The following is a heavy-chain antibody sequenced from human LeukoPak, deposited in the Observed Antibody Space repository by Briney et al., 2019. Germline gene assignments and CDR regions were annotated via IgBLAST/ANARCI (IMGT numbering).Heavy chain of an antibody. CDR3: ARDTPWGGPNLPDAFDI. CDR1: GGSIISYH. Sequence: PSETLSLTCTVSGGSIISYHWSWIRQPPGKGLEWIGHIFYSGSTNYNPSLKSRVTISVDTSNNPFSLKLTSVTAADTAVYYCARDTPWGGPNLPDAFDIWGQGTMVTVSS. J-gene: IGHJ3*02. CDR2: IFYSGST. D-gene: IGHD2-15*01. V-gene: IGHV4-59*01.